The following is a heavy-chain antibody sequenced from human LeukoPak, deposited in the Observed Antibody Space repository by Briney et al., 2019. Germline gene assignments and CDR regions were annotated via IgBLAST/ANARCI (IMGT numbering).Heavy chain of an antibody. J-gene: IGHJ4*02. CDR1: GFTVSSNY. V-gene: IGHV3-66*01. CDR2: IYSGGST. D-gene: IGHD3-3*01. Sequence: GGSLRLSCAASGFTVSSNYMSWVRQAPGKGLEWVSVIYSGGSTYYADSVKGRFTISRDNSKNTLYLQMNSLRAEDTAVYYCASIRFREYFDYGGQGTLVTVS. CDR3: ASIRFREYFDY.